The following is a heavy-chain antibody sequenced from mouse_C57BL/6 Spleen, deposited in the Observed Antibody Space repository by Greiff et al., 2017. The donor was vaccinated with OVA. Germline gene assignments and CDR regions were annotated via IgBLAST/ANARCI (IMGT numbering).Heavy chain of an antibody. V-gene: IGHV1-59*01. CDR2: IDPSDSYT. CDR1: GYTFTSYW. Sequence: VQLQQPGAELVRPGTSVKLSCKASGYTFTSYWMHWVKQRPGQGLEWIGVIDPSDSYTNYNQKFKGKATLTVDTSSSTAYMQLSSLTSEDSAVYNCARESSGSSYEEGAMDYWGQGTSVTVSS. J-gene: IGHJ4*01. D-gene: IGHD1-1*01. CDR3: ARESSGSSYEEGAMDY.